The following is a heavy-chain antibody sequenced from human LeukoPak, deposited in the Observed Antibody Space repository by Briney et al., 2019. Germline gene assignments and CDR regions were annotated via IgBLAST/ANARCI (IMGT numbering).Heavy chain of an antibody. D-gene: IGHD6-19*01. CDR3: AREEGLDY. CDR2: ISSSGSTK. Sequence: GGSLRLSCAASGFSFSSYEMNWVRQAPGKGLEWVSYISSSGSTKEYADSVKGRFTISRDNAENSLYLQMNSLRVEDTAVYYCAREEGLDYWGQGTLVTVSS. V-gene: IGHV3-48*03. J-gene: IGHJ4*02. CDR1: GFSFSSYE.